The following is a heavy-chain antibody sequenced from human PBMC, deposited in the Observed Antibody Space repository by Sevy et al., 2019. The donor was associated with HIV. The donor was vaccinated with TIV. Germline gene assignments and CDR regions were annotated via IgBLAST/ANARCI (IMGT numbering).Heavy chain of an antibody. J-gene: IGHJ6*02. CDR1: GFTFINYG. Sequence: GGSLRLSCAASGFTFINYGIHWVRQAPGKGLEWVAVISYDGSNKYYADSVKGRFTISRDNSKNTLYLQMNSLRAEDTAVYYCAKDLSWVAAAGPSGRDYYYGMDVWGQGTTVTVSS. D-gene: IGHD6-13*01. CDR2: ISYDGSNK. V-gene: IGHV3-30*18. CDR3: AKDLSWVAAAGPSGRDYYYGMDV.